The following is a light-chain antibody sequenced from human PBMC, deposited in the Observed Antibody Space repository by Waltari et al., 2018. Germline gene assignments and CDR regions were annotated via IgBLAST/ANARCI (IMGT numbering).Light chain of an antibody. CDR1: PSVSSN. Sequence: EIVMTQSPATPSVSPGERAPLSCRASPSVSSNLAWYQQKPGQPPRLLIHGASTSATGSTARFSGSGSGTEFTLTISSLQSEDFAVYYCQQYNNWPPGAFGQGTKVEIK. V-gene: IGKV3-15*01. CDR2: GAS. J-gene: IGKJ1*01. CDR3: QQYNNWPPGA.